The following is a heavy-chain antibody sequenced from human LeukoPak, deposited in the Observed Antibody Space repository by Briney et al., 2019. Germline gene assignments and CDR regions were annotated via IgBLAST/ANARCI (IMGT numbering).Heavy chain of an antibody. D-gene: IGHD2-2*01. CDR1: GYTFTSYY. CDR2: INPSGGST. V-gene: IGHV1-46*01. Sequence: VASVKVSCKASGYTFTSYYIHWVRQAPGQGLEWMGIINPSGGSTSYAQKFQGRVTMTRDMSTSTVYMELSSLRSEDTAVYYCARGTVPAATDNWFDPWGQGTLVTVSS. CDR3: ARGTVPAATDNWFDP. J-gene: IGHJ5*02.